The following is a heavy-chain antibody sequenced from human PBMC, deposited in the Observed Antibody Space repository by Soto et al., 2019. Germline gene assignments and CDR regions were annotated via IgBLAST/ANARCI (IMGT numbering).Heavy chain of an antibody. CDR2: ISAHTGSS. D-gene: IGHD3-22*01. J-gene: IGHJ3*01. V-gene: IGHV1-18*01. Sequence: ASMKVSCTASGYTFTSSGMSWVRQAPGQGLEWMGWISAHTGSSEYAQRFQGRATMTTDRSTSTAYMELRSLRSDDTAVYYCARAFFYQGSDSRGYSFDAFDFWGPGTLVTVSS. CDR1: GYTFTSSG. CDR3: ARAFFYQGSDSRGYSFDAFDF.